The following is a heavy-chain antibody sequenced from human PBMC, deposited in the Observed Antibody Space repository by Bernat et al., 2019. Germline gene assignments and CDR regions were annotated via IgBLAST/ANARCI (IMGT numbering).Heavy chain of an antibody. J-gene: IGHJ6*02. CDR3: ARDRWAGWEYGMDV. D-gene: IGHD1-26*01. CDR1: GGTFSSYT. CDR2: IIPILGIA. V-gene: IGHV1-69*08. Sequence: QVQLVQSGAEVKKPGSSVKVSCKASGGTFSSYTISWVRQAPGQGLEWMGRIIPILGIANYAQKFQGRVTITADKSTSTAYRELSSLRSEDTAVYYCARDRWAGWEYGMDVWGQGTTVTVSS.